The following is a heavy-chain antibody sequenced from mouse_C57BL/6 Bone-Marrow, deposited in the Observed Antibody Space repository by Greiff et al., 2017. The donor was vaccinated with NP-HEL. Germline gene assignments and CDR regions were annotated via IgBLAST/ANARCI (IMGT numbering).Heavy chain of an antibody. V-gene: IGHV10-1*01. D-gene: IGHD2-4*01. CDR2: IRSKSNNYAT. Sequence: GGGLVQPKGSLKLSCAASGFSFNTYAMNWVRQAPGKGLAWVARIRSKSNNYATYYADSVKDRFTISRDDSESMLYLQMNNLKTEDTAMYYCVRHGDYDGYYYAMDYWGQGTSVTVSS. CDR1: GFSFNTYA. CDR3: VRHGDYDGYYYAMDY. J-gene: IGHJ4*01.